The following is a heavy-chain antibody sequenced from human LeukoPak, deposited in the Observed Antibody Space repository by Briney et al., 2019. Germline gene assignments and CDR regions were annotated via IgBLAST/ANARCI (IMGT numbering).Heavy chain of an antibody. Sequence: SVKDSCKASGGTFSSYAISWVRQAPGQGLEWMGGIIPIFGTANYAQKFQGRVTITADESTSTAYMELSSLRSEDTAVYYCARDVYYDSSGRDPEFDYWGQGTLVTVSS. D-gene: IGHD3-22*01. CDR3: ARDVYYDSSGRDPEFDY. CDR1: GGTFSSYA. J-gene: IGHJ4*02. V-gene: IGHV1-69*01. CDR2: IIPIFGTA.